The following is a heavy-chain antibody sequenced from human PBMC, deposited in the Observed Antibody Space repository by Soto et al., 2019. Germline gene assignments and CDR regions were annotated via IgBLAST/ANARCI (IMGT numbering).Heavy chain of an antibody. D-gene: IGHD3-9*01. V-gene: IGHV4-59*02. Sequence: SETLSLTCTVSGGSVSGYYWNWIRQSPGKGLEWIGYIYYTESPSYNPSLKSRLTISVDTSKNQFYLKLSSVTAADTAVYYCARDWLSSYYYYGMDVWGQGTAVTVSS. CDR3: ARDWLSSYYYYGMDV. CDR2: IYYTESP. CDR1: GGSVSGYY. J-gene: IGHJ6*02.